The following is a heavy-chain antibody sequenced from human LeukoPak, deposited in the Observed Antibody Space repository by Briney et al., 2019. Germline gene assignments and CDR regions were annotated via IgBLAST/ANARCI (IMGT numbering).Heavy chain of an antibody. J-gene: IGHJ4*02. V-gene: IGHV4-39*01. CDR1: GGSISSSSYY. CDR2: IYYSGST. Sequence: KSSETLSLTCTVSGGSISSSSYYWGWIRQPPGKGLEWIGSIYYSGSTYYNPSLKSRVTISVDTSKNQFSLKLSSVTAADTAVYYCARCRRSSGWYDYWGQGTLVTVSS. D-gene: IGHD6-19*01. CDR3: ARCRRSSGWYDY.